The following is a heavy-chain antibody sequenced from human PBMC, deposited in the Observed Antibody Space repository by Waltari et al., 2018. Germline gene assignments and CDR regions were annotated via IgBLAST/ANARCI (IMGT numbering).Heavy chain of an antibody. CDR3: ARERAWTGGFDF. V-gene: IGHV3-21*01. Sequence: DVLLVESGGGLVKPGGALSLSCVGSGFSFSGYAMNWVRQAPGQGRGVGAPVRIGTRSNKYYADSVKGRFTISRDDGKDSVDLQMNSLRVEDTAIYFCARERAWTGGFDFWGHGTPVTVSS. D-gene: IGHD1-1*01. CDR1: GFSFSGYA. J-gene: IGHJ4*03. CDR2: VRIGTRSNK.